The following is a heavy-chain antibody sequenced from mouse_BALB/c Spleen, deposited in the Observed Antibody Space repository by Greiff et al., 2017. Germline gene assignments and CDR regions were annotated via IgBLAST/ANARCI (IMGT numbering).Heavy chain of an antibody. CDR1: GFNIKDTY. Sequence: EVKLMESGAELVKPGASVKLSCTASGFNIKDTYMHWVKQRPEQGLEWIGRIDPANGNTKYDPKFQGKATITADTSSNTAYLQLSSLTSEDTAVYYCASRYDGYYYFDYWGQGTTLTVSS. D-gene: IGHD2-3*01. V-gene: IGHV14-3*02. J-gene: IGHJ2*01. CDR3: ASRYDGYYYFDY. CDR2: IDPANGNT.